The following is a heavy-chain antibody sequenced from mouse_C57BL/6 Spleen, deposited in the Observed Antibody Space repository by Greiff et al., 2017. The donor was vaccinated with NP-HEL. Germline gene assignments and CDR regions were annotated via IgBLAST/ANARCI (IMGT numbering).Heavy chain of an antibody. CDR1: GYSITSGYD. Sequence: EVQLQESGPGMVKPSQSLSLTCTVTGYSITSGYDWHWIRHFPGNKLEWMGYISYSGSTNYNPSLKSRISITHDTSKNHFFLKLNSVTTEDTATYYCALDSSGYVWFAYWGQGTLVTVSA. V-gene: IGHV3-1*01. CDR2: ISYSGST. J-gene: IGHJ3*01. D-gene: IGHD3-2*02. CDR3: ALDSSGYVWFAY.